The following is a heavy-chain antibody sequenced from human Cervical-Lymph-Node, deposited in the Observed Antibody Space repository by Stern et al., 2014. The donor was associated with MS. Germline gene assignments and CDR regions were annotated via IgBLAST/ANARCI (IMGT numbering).Heavy chain of an antibody. Sequence: VQLEESGAEVKKPGASVKVSCNASGYTFIGYYLHWVRQAPGQGLEWMGRINPNSGGTNYSEKFRGRVTMTRDTSISTAYMELSRLKSDDTAVYYCARLITSDTPGDYWGQGTLVIVSS. CDR2: INPNSGGT. CDR1: GYTFIGYY. CDR3: ARLITSDTPGDY. J-gene: IGHJ4*02. V-gene: IGHV1-2*06. D-gene: IGHD1-20*01.